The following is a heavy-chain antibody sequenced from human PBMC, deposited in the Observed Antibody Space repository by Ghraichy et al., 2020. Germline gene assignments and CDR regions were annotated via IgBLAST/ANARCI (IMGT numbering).Heavy chain of an antibody. CDR3: ARDRPFFFGVVTRLSYYGMDV. CDR1: GGSVSSGSYY. Sequence: SETLSLTCTVSGGSVSSGSYYWSWIRQPPGKGLEWIGYIYYSGSTNYNPSLKSRVTISVDTSKNQFSLKLSSVTAADTAVYYCARDRPFFFGVVTRLSYYGMDVWGQGTTVTVSS. V-gene: IGHV4-61*01. D-gene: IGHD3-3*01. J-gene: IGHJ6*02. CDR2: IYYSGST.